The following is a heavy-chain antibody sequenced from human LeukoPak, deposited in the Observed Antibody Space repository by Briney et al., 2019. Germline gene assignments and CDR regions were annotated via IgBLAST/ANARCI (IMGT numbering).Heavy chain of an antibody. Sequence: SQTLSLTCAISGDSPSSNSAAWNWLRHSPSRGLEWLGGTYYRSKWYNDYLLSVKSRIAIPPNTSKNQLSLQLTSVTPEDTSVYYCTREYTYGRIDYWGQGTLVTVSS. J-gene: IGHJ4*02. CDR1: GDSPSSNSAA. CDR2: TYYRSKWYN. D-gene: IGHD5-18*01. V-gene: IGHV6-1*01. CDR3: TREYTYGRIDY.